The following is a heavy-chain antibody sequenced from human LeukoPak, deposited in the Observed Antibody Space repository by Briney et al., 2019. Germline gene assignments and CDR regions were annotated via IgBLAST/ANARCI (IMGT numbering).Heavy chain of an antibody. D-gene: IGHD6-19*01. J-gene: IGHJ6*03. CDR2: ISSSSSYI. CDR1: GFTFSSYS. CDR3: ARRIAVADFMDYYYYLDV. Sequence: GGSLRLSCAASGFTFSSYSMNWVRQAPGKGLEWVSSISSSSSYIYYADSVKGRFTISRDNAKNSLYLQINSLRAEDTAVYYCARRIAVADFMDYYYYLDVWGKGTTVTVSS. V-gene: IGHV3-21*01.